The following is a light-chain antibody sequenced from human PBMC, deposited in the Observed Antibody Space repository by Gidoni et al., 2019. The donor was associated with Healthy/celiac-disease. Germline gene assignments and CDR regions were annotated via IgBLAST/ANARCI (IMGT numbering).Light chain of an antibody. V-gene: IGKV3-20*01. CDR1: QSVSSSY. CDR2: GAS. CDR3: QQYSSSPWT. J-gene: IGKJ1*01. Sequence: EIVWTQSPGTLSLSPGERATLSCRASQSVSSSYLAWYQQKPGQAPRLLIHGASSRATGIPDRFSGSGSGTDFTLTISTLEPEDFAVYYCQQYSSSPWTFXQXTKVEIK.